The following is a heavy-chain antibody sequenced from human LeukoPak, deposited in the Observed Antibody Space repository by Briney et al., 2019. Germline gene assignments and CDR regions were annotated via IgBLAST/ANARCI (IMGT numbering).Heavy chain of an antibody. CDR3: ARVVDMMTGADY. Sequence: PGGSLRLSCAASGFTFSSYAMHWVRQAPGKGLESLAYISGNSGSIHYADSVKGRFTVSRDNAKNSLYLQMNSLKAEDTAVYYCARVVDMMTGADYWGQGTLVTVSS. J-gene: IGHJ4*02. CDR1: GFTFSSYA. V-gene: IGHV3-48*04. D-gene: IGHD3-9*01. CDR2: ISGNSGSI.